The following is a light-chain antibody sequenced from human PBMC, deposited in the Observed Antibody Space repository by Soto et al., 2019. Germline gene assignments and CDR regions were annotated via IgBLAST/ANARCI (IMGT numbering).Light chain of an antibody. CDR1: SSDFGSYKF. J-gene: IGLJ1*01. CDR2: DVT. V-gene: IGLV2-11*01. CDR3: CSYAGSYTWV. Sequence: QSALTQPASVSGSPGQSVTISCTGTSSDFGSYKFVSWYQHHPGEAPKVMIYDVTQRPSGVPDRFSGTKPGNTASLTISGLQAEDEADYYCCSYAGSYTWVFGSGTKVTVL.